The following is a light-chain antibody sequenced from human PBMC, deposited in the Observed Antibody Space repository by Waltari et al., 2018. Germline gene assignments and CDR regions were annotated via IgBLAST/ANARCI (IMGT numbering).Light chain of an antibody. J-gene: IGKJ1*01. V-gene: IGKV2-30*02. CDR1: QSLVHSDGNTY. CDR3: MQGTDWPRWT. Sequence: DVVMTQSPLSLPVTLGQPATISCRSSQSLVHSDGNTYLSWFQQRPGQSPRRLFYKVSNRDSGVPDRFSGSGSGTGFTLKISRVEAEDVGVYYCMQGTDWPRWTFGQGTKVEIK. CDR2: KVS.